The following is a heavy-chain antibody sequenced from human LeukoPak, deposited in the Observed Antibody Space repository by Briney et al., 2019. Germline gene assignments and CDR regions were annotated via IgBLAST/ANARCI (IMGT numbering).Heavy chain of an antibody. CDR1: GGTFSSYA. Sequence: GASVKVSCKASGGTFSSYAISWVRQAPGLGLEWMGGIIPIFGTANYAQKFQGRVTITADESTSTAYMELSSLRSEDTAVYYCARDWLEVPNTAMALYGMDVWGQGTTVTVSS. V-gene: IGHV1-69*01. J-gene: IGHJ6*02. CDR2: IIPIFGTA. D-gene: IGHD5-18*01. CDR3: ARDWLEVPNTAMALYGMDV.